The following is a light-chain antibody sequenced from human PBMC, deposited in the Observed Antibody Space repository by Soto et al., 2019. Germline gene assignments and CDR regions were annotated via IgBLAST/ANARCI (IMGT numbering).Light chain of an antibody. CDR3: SAYAGSSAPVL. V-gene: IGLV2-14*01. J-gene: IGLJ2*01. CDR1: TSDFGGSKY. CDR2: EVS. Sequence: QSALTQPASVSGSPGQSITISCTGATSDFGGSKYVSWYQHHLGKAPKLMIYEVSNRPSGVSNRFSGSKSGNTASLTISGLQAGDEAAYYCSAYAGSSAPVLFGGGTKLTVL.